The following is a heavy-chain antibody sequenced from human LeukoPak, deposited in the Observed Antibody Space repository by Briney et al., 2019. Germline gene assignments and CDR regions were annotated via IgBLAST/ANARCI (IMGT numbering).Heavy chain of an antibody. Sequence: GGSPRLSCAASGFTFGTSAMSWVRQAPGKGLEWVSVISGGADSTYYADSVKGRFTISRDNFKNTLYLQMNSLRVEDTAVYYCAKILRNLVPFDYWGQGTLVTVSS. V-gene: IGHV3-23*01. CDR2: ISGGADST. D-gene: IGHD6-6*01. CDR3: AKILRNLVPFDY. J-gene: IGHJ4*02. CDR1: GFTFGTSA.